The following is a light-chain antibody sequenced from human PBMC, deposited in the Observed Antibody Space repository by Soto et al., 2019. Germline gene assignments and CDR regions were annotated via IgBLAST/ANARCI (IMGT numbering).Light chain of an antibody. CDR3: AAWDDSLNGWV. Sequence: QSVLTQPPSASGTPGQRVSLSCSGRSSNIGSNTVNWYQQLPGTAPKVLIYSNDQRPSWIPDRFSGSKSGTSASLAISGLQSDDEADYYCAAWDDSLNGWVFGGGTQLTVL. J-gene: IGLJ7*01. CDR2: SND. CDR1: SSNIGSNT. V-gene: IGLV1-44*01.